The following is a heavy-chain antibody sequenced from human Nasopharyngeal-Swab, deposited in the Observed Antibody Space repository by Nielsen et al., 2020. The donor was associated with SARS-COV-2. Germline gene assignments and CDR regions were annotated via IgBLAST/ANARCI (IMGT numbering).Heavy chain of an antibody. D-gene: IGHD4-17*01. CDR2: INPKGGST. CDR3: ARDIGDYRSFAY. Sequence: WVRQAPGQELEWMGIINPKGGSTNYAQKFLGRITMTRDTPTTTVYMELSSLRSEDTAVYYCARDIGDYRSFAYWGQGTLVTVSS. V-gene: IGHV1-46*01. J-gene: IGHJ4*02.